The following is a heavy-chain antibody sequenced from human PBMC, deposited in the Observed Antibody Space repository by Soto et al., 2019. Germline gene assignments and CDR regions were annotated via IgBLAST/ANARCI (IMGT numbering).Heavy chain of an antibody. V-gene: IGHV4-34*01. J-gene: IGHJ3*02. CDR2: INHSGST. CDR1: GGSFSGYY. CDR3: ARRMRSGYSGYGKVRGAFDI. D-gene: IGHD5-12*01. Sequence: SETLSLTCAVYGGSFSGYYWSWIRQPPGKGLEWIGEINHSGSTNYNPSLKSRVTISVDTSKNQFSLKLSSVTAADTAVYYCARRMRSGYSGYGKVRGAFDIWGQGTMVTVSS.